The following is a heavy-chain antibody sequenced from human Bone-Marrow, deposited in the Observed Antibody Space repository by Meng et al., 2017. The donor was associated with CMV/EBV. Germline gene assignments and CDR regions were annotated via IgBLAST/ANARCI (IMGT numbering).Heavy chain of an antibody. D-gene: IGHD6-13*01. J-gene: IGHJ4*02. CDR1: GYSFTGHY. CDR2: INPNSGGT. CDR3: ARDLVDWQQVVPLYCDY. Sequence: ASVKVSCKASGYSFTGHYIHWVRQAPGQGLEWMGWINPNSGGTNSAQKFQGRVTMTRDTSITTAYMDLSKLRSDDPAVYYCARDLVDWQQVVPLYCDYWGEGTLVTLSS. V-gene: IGHV1-2*02.